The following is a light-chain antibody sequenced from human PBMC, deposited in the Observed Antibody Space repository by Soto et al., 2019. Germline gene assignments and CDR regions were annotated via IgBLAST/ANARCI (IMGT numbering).Light chain of an antibody. CDR2: DVT. CDR3: SSYTSNTTPYV. V-gene: IGLV2-14*01. CDR1: SSDVGAYNY. Sequence: QSALTQPASVSGSPGQSIAISCTGTSSDVGAYNYVSWYQQHPGKVPKLVIYDVTNRPSGVSVRFSGSKSGNTASLTISGLQAEDEADYYCSSYTSNTTPYVFGTGTKVTVL. J-gene: IGLJ1*01.